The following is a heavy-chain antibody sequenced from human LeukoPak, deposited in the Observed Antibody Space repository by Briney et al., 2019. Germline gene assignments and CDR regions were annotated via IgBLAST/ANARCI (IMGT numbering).Heavy chain of an antibody. CDR3: AKGSGYYQYYFDY. Sequence: GGSLRLSCAASGFTFSSYWMSWVRQAPGKGLEWVSGISWNSGSIGYADSVKGRFTISRDNAKNSLYLQMNSLRAEDTALYYCAKGSGYYQYYFDYWGQGTLVTVSS. V-gene: IGHV3-9*01. CDR2: ISWNSGSI. J-gene: IGHJ4*02. CDR1: GFTFSSYW. D-gene: IGHD3-3*01.